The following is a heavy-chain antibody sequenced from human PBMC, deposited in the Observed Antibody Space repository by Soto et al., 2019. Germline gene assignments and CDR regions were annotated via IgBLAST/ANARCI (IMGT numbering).Heavy chain of an antibody. D-gene: IGHD1-1*01. CDR3: ARDRYNYGSFDY. CDR2: INSYNGVT. J-gene: IGHJ4*02. Sequence: QVQLVQSGAEVKKPGASVKVSCKASGYNLTNYGISWVRQAPGQGLQWMGWINSYNGVTNNAHNFQDRVSMTTDTSTSTAYLEPRSLRSDDTAVYYCARDRYNYGSFDYWGQGSLVTVSS. CDR1: GYNLTNYG. V-gene: IGHV1-18*01.